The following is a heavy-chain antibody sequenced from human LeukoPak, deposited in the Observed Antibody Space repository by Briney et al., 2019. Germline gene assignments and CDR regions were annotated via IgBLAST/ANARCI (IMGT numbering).Heavy chain of an antibody. Sequence: GGSLRLSCAASGFTFSSYAMHWVRQAPGKGLEWVAVISYDGSNKYYADSVKGRFTISRDNSKNTLCLQMNSLRAEDTAVYYCARDRGYSSSWYYFDYWGQGTLVTVSS. CDR1: GFTFSSYA. V-gene: IGHV3-30-3*01. D-gene: IGHD6-13*01. CDR2: ISYDGSNK. J-gene: IGHJ4*02. CDR3: ARDRGYSSSWYYFDY.